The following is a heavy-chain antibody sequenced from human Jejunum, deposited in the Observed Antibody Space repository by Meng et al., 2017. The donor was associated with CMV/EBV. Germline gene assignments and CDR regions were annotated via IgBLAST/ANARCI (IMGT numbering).Heavy chain of an antibody. Sequence: RLSCAASGFYFSSYMMSWVRQVPGKGLEWVSSISDSGGSTYYADSVKGRFTISRDNSNNTLYLQMNSLRAEDTAVYYCAKRDTTSAWGQGTLVTVSS. D-gene: IGHD5-18*01. CDR1: GFYFSSYM. CDR2: ISDSGGST. V-gene: IGHV3-23*01. CDR3: AKRDTTSA. J-gene: IGHJ5*02.